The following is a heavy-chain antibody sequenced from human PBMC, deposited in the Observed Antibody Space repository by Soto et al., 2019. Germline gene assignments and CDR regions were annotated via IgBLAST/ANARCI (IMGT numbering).Heavy chain of an antibody. J-gene: IGHJ4*02. Sequence: GGSLRLSCAAYGFTFSSYAMHWDRQAPGKGMEWVAAISYDGSNKYYADSVKVRFTISRDNSKNTLYLQMNSLRTEDTSVYYCARGFACYDSSGYQHYYFDYWGQGTLVAVSS. CDR1: GFTFSSYA. D-gene: IGHD3-22*01. CDR3: ARGFACYDSSGYQHYYFDY. V-gene: IGHV3-30-3*01. CDR2: ISYDGSNK.